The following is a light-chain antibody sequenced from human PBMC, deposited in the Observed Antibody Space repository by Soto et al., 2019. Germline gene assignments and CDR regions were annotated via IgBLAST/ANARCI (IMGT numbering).Light chain of an antibody. V-gene: IGKV1-5*03. J-gene: IGKJ1*01. Sequence: DIQMTQSPSTLSASIGDRVTITCRASQTIYRWLAWYQQKPGKAPNLLIYKASSLPSGVTSRFSGSGSGTEFTLTISSLQPDDSALYYCQQYNRYTWTFGQGTKVEVK. CDR1: QTIYRW. CDR2: KAS. CDR3: QQYNRYTWT.